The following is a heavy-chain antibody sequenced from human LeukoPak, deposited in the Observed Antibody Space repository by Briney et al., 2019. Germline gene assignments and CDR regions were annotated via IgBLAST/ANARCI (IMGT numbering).Heavy chain of an antibody. D-gene: IGHD1-1*01. CDR3: AKVETGTTWAYFDY. V-gene: IGHV3-23*01. J-gene: IGHJ4*02. CDR1: GFTFSSYA. CDR2: ISGSGGST. Sequence: GGSLRLSCAASGFTFSSYAMSWVRQAPGKGLEWVAAISGSGGSTYYADSVKGRFTISRDNSKNTLYLQMNSLRAEDTAVYYCAKVETGTTWAYFDYWGQGTLVTVSS.